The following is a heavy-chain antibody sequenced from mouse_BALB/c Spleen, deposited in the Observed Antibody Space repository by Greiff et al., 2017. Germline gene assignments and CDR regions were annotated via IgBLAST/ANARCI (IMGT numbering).Heavy chain of an antibody. Sequence: QVQLKESGPQLVRPGASVKISCKASGYSFTSYWMHWVKQRPGQGLEWIGMIDPSDSETRLNQKFKDKATLTVDKSSSTAYMQLSSPTSEDSAVYYCARDAGYYDPWFAYWGQGTLVTVSA. CDR2: IDPSDSET. D-gene: IGHD2-4*01. CDR3: ARDAGYYDPWFAY. V-gene: IGHV1S126*01. J-gene: IGHJ3*01. CDR1: GYSFTSYW.